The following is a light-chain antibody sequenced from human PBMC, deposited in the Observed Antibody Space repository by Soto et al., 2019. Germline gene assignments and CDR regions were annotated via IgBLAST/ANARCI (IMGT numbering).Light chain of an antibody. CDR1: QSISSW. Sequence: DIQMTQSPSTLSASVGDRVTITCRASQSISSWLAWYQQKPGKAPKLLIYKASSLESGVPSRFSGSGSGTEFPLTISSLQPDDFATYYCQQYNSYSRYTFGQGNKLEIK. CDR3: QQYNSYSRYT. J-gene: IGKJ2*01. CDR2: KAS. V-gene: IGKV1-5*03.